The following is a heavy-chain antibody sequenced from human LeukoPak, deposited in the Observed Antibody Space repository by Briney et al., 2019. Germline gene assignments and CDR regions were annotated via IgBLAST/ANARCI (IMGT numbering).Heavy chain of an antibody. J-gene: IGHJ4*02. V-gene: IGHV2-70*11. D-gene: IGHD4-23*01. Sequence: SGPTLVNPTPPLTLTCTFSGFSLSTSGMCVSWIRQPPGKALEWLARIDWDDDRYYSTSLKTRLTISKDPSKNQVVLTMTNMDPVDTATYYCARASYDYGGNDFDYWGQGTLVTVSS. CDR2: IDWDDDR. CDR1: GFSLSTSGMC. CDR3: ARASYDYGGNDFDY.